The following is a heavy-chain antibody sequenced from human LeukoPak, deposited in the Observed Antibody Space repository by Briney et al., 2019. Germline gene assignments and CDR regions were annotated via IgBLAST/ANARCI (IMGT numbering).Heavy chain of an antibody. CDR1: GFTFSSYS. Sequence: PGGSLRLSCAASGFTFSSYSMNWVRQAPGKGLEWVSSISSSSSSYIYYADSVKGRFTISRDNAKNSLYLQMNSLRAEDTAVYYCARDLVAVADTYYYYYMDVWGKGTTVTVSS. CDR3: ARDLVAVADTYYYYYMDV. D-gene: IGHD6-19*01. CDR2: ISSSSSSYI. V-gene: IGHV3-21*01. J-gene: IGHJ6*03.